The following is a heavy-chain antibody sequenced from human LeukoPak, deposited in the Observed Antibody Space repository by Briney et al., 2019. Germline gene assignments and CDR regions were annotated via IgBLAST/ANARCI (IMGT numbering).Heavy chain of an antibody. J-gene: IGHJ4*02. D-gene: IGHD3-10*01. V-gene: IGHV1-2*02. CDR1: GYTLTGYY. CDR3: ARVIHYFGSGTYRYDFDY. CDR2: IDPNSGGT. Sequence: ASVKVSCKASGYTLTGYYMHWVRQAPGQGLEWMGWIDPNSGGTNYAQKFQGRVTMTRDTSISTAYMELTRLRSDDTAVYFCARVIHYFGSGTYRYDFDYWGQGTLVTVSS.